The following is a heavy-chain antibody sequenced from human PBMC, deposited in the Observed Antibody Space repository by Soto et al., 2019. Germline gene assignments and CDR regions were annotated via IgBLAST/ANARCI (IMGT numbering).Heavy chain of an antibody. CDR1: GGYVSSYY. V-gene: IGHV4-59*02. CDR2: SGST. Sequence: SETLSLTCTVSGGYVSSYYWSWIRQPPGKGLEWIGCSGSTNYNPSLKSRVTISVDTSKNQFSLNLSSVTAADTAVYYCARLSAGWLDPWGQGTLVTVSS. J-gene: IGHJ5*02. D-gene: IGHD6-19*01. CDR3: ARLSAGWLDP.